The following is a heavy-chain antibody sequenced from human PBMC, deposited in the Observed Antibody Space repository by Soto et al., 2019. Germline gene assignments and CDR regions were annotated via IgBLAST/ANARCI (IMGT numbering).Heavy chain of an antibody. Sequence: SETLSLTCTVSGGSISSYYWSWIRQPPGKGLEWIGYIYYSGSTNYNPSLKSRVTISVDTSKNQFSLKLSSVTAADTAVYYCARHGADSSSWDYYFDYWGQGTLVHVSS. J-gene: IGHJ4*02. CDR1: GGSISSYY. D-gene: IGHD6-13*01. V-gene: IGHV4-59*08. CDR3: ARHGADSSSWDYYFDY. CDR2: IYYSGST.